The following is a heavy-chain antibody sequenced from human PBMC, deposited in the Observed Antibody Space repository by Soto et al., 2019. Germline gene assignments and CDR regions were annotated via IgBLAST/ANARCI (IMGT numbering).Heavy chain of an antibody. CDR1: GFTFSSYG. V-gene: IGHV3-30*03. Sequence: QVQLVESGGGVVQPGRSLRLSCAASGFTFSSYGMHWVRQAPGKGLEWVAVISYDGSNKYYADSVKGRFTISRDNSKNTLYLQMNSLRAEDXAVYXCAXXHYYDSSGFQYFDYWGQGTLVTVSS. J-gene: IGHJ4*02. CDR3: AXXHYYDSSGFQYFDY. D-gene: IGHD3-22*01. CDR2: ISYDGSNK.